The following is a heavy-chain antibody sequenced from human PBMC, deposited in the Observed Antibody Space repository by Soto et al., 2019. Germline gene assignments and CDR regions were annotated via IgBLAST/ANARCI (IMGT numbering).Heavy chain of an antibody. Sequence: QVQLQESGPGLVKPSQTLSLTCTVSGGSIRSGGYYWSWIRQHPGKGLEWIGYIYYSGSTYYNPSLKSRVTISVDTSKNQFSLKLSSVTAADTAVYYCARDGGTHPRGYGMDVWGQVTTVTVS. V-gene: IGHV4-31*03. J-gene: IGHJ6*02. CDR3: ARDGGTHPRGYGMDV. D-gene: IGHD3-16*01. CDR1: GGSIRSGGYY. CDR2: IYYSGST.